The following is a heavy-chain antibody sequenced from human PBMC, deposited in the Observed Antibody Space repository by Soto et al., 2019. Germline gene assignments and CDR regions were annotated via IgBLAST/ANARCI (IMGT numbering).Heavy chain of an antibody. J-gene: IGHJ4*02. Sequence: WGARRCSGVASGFTFSSQAGQGCCHPPSKGLEWAAVISYDGRNKSYADSVKGRFTIARGNSQSTLYLQMNSLRAEDTAVYYRAREDTAMVTGGFNYCGQVTLV. D-gene: IGHD5-18*01. V-gene: IGHV3-30*04. CDR3: AREDTAMVTGGFNY. CDR2: ISYDGRNK. CDR1: GFTFSSQA.